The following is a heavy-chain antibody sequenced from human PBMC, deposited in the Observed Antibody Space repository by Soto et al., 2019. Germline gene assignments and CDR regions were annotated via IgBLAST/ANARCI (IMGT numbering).Heavy chain of an antibody. J-gene: IGHJ5*02. Sequence: SETLSLTCTVSGGSISSGDYYWSWIRQPPGKGLEWIGYIYYSGSTYYNPSLKSRVTTSVDTSKNQFSLKLSSVTAADTAVYYCARDSGYSSPKWFDPWGQGTLVTVS. D-gene: IGHD6-13*01. CDR3: ARDSGYSSPKWFDP. CDR1: GGSISSGDYY. V-gene: IGHV4-30-4*01. CDR2: IYYSGST.